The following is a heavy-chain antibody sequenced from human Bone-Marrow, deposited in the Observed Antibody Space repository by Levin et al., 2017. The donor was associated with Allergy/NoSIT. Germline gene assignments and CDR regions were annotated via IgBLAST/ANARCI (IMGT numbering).Heavy chain of an antibody. CDR1: GGSFTNYA. CDR3: ARDRLPHQDGSGEGGY. D-gene: IGHD3-10*01. CDR2: IIPLYGTA. V-gene: IGHV1-69*13. Sequence: SVKVSCKASGGSFTNYAFSWVRQAPGQVLEWMGGIIPLYGTANYAQKFRGRVTIVADEFTSTVFLELSSLTSADTAVYYCARDRLPHQDGSGEGGYWGQGTLVTVSS. J-gene: IGHJ4*02.